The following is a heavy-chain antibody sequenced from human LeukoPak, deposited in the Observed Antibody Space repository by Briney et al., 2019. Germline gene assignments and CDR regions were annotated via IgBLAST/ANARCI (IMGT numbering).Heavy chain of an antibody. V-gene: IGHV4-59*01. D-gene: IGHD1-26*01. J-gene: IGHJ5*02. Sequence: SETLSLTCTVSGGSISGYYWSWSRQAPGKGVEWIGNLYYNRGAWFKSSLKSRVTTSVDTSKNEFSLKLSSVTAADTAVYYCARAGGSYYSWFDPWGQGTLVTVSS. CDR2: LYYNRGA. CDR3: ARAGGSYYSWFDP. CDR1: GGSISGYY.